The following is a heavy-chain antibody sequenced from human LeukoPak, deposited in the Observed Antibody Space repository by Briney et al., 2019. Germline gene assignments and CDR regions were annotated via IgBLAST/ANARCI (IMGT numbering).Heavy chain of an antibody. V-gene: IGHV3-53*01. J-gene: IGHJ4*02. CDR3: ARRVAYCGGDCSYYFDY. CDR1: GFTVSSNY. Sequence: GGSLRLSCAASGFTVSSNYMSWVRQAPGKGLEWVSVIYSGGSTYYADSVKGRFTISRDNSKNTLYLQMNSLRAEDTAVYYCARRVAYCGGDCSYYFDYWGQGTLVTVSS. CDR2: IYSGGST. D-gene: IGHD2-21*02.